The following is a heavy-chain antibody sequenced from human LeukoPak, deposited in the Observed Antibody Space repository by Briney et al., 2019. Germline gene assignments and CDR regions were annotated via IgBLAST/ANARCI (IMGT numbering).Heavy chain of an antibody. Sequence: SETLSLTCAVSGGSFSGYYWSWIRQPPGKGLEWIGEINHSGSTNYNPSLKSRVTISVDTSKNQFSLKLSSVTAADTAVYYCAESYYYGSGSYSPDQYYWGQGTLVTVSS. D-gene: IGHD3-10*01. CDR2: INHSGST. CDR3: AESYYYGSGSYSPDQYY. V-gene: IGHV4-34*01. CDR1: GGSFSGYY. J-gene: IGHJ4*02.